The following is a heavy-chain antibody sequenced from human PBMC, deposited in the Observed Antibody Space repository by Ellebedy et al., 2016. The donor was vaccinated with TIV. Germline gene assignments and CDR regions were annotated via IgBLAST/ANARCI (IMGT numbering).Heavy chain of an antibody. J-gene: IGHJ5*02. V-gene: IGHV3-7*01. D-gene: IGHD6-13*01. CDR3: VKAWHSSSWYSNWFDP. CDR1: GFTFTAYW. Sequence: GESLKISCAASGFTFTAYWMTWVRQAPGKGPEWVANIKQDGSEKYYVDSVKGRFTISRDNSKNTLYLQMRSLRPEDTAVYYCVKAWHSSSWYSNWFDPWGQGTLVIVSS. CDR2: IKQDGSEK.